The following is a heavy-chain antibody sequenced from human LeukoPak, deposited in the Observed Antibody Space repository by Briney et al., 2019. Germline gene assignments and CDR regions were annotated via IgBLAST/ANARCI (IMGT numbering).Heavy chain of an antibody. CDR1: GFTFSSYA. J-gene: IGHJ4*02. D-gene: IGHD3-16*01. V-gene: IGHV3-21*01. CDR3: AKDRGGGREFDY. CDR2: ISSSSSYI. Sequence: GGSLRLSCAASGFTFSSYAMSWVRQAPGKGLEWVSSISSSSSYIYYADSVKGRFTISRDNAKNSLYLQMNSLRAEDTAVYYCAKDRGGGREFDYWGQGTLVTVSS.